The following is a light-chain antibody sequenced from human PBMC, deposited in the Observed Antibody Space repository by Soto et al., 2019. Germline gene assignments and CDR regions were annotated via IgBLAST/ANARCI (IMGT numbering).Light chain of an antibody. CDR1: QSVKNNY. Sequence: EIVLTQSPGTLSLSPGERATLSCRARQSVKNNYLAWYQQKPGQAPRFLIYDVSSRATGIPDRFSGSGSATDFTLTISRLEPEDFAVYYCQQYGSTHLTFGGGTKVEIK. CDR3: QQYGSTHLT. CDR2: DVS. J-gene: IGKJ4*01. V-gene: IGKV3-20*01.